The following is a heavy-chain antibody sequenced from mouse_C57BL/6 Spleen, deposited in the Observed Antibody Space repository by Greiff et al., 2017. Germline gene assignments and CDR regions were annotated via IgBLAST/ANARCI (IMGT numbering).Heavy chain of an antibody. D-gene: IGHD1-1*01. J-gene: IGHJ2*01. CDR3: ARDGATVNYFDY. CDR1: GFTFSSYA. V-gene: IGHV5-4*01. Sequence: EVKLVESGGGLVKPGGSLKLSCAASGFTFSSYAMSWVRQTPEKRLEWVATISDGGSYTYYPVNVKGRFTISRDNAKNNLYLQMSHLKSEDTAMYYCARDGATVNYFDYWGQGTTLTVSS. CDR2: ISDGGSYT.